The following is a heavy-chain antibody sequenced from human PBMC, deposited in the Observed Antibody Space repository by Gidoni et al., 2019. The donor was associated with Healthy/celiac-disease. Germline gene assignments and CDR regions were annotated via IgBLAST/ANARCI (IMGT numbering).Heavy chain of an antibody. CDR2: ISSSSSTI. J-gene: IGHJ4*02. D-gene: IGHD3-16*02. Sequence: EVQLVESGGGLVQPGGSLRLSCAASGFTFGSYSMNWVRQAPGKGLEWVSYISSSSSTIYYADSVKGRFTISRDNAKNSLYLQMNSLRAEDTAVYYCARDRPYDYVWGSYRWGQGTLVTVSS. CDR1: GFTFGSYS. CDR3: ARDRPYDYVWGSYR. V-gene: IGHV3-48*04.